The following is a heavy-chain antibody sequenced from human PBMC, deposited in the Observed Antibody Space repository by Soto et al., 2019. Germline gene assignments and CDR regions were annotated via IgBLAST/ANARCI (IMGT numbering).Heavy chain of an antibody. Sequence: EVQLLESGGDLVQPGGSLRLSCAATGFSFSTFAMSWVRQAPGKGLEWVSAISGDGSTTYYVDSVKGRFTISRDNSRNTLYRQMNSLRVEDTALYYCAREPLAQGRGWYADNWGQGTLVTVSS. J-gene: IGHJ4*02. CDR1: GFSFSTFA. CDR3: AREPLAQGRGWYADN. V-gene: IGHV3-23*01. CDR2: ISGDGSTT. D-gene: IGHD6-19*01.